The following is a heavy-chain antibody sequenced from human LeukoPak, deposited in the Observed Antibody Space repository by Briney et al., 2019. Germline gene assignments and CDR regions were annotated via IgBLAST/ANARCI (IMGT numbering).Heavy chain of an antibody. J-gene: IGHJ5*02. D-gene: IGHD3-16*01. CDR2: MNPNSGNT. CDR3: VGGIGPVGP. Sequence: ASVKVSFKASRYTLTNYDINWVRQATGQGLEWMGWMNPNSGNTGYAQKFQGRVTITRNTSISTAYMELSSLRSEDTAVYYCVGGIGPVGPWGQGTLVTVSS. CDR1: RYTLTNYD. V-gene: IGHV1-8*03.